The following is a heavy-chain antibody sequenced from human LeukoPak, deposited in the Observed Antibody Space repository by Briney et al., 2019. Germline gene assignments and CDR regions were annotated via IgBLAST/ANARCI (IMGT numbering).Heavy chain of an antibody. CDR1: GFTFSDYY. Sequence: GGSLRLSCAASGFTFSDYYMSWIRQAPGKGLEWISYISSSGSSIYYADSMKGRFTISRDNAKNSLYLQMNSLRAEDTAVYYCARLKYPLAFDPWGQGTLVTVSS. CDR3: ARLKYPLAFDP. CDR2: ISSSGSSI. J-gene: IGHJ5*02. V-gene: IGHV3-11*04. D-gene: IGHD2-2*01.